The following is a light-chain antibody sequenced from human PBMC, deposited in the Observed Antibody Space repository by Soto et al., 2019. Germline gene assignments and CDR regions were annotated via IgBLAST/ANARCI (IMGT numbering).Light chain of an antibody. Sequence: QSVLTQPPSASGSPGQSVTISCTGTSSDVGGYNYVSWYQQHPGKAPKLMISEVSKRPSGVPDRFSGSKSGIPASLTVSGLQAEDEAGYYCGAFAGTNNLVFGGGTKLTVL. CDR2: EVS. J-gene: IGLJ2*01. CDR1: SSDVGGYNY. CDR3: GAFAGTNNLV. V-gene: IGLV2-8*01.